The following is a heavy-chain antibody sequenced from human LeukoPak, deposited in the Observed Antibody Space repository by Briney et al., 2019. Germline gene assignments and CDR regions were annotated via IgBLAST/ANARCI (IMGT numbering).Heavy chain of an antibody. CDR2: INHSGST. CDR1: GGSISSGSYY. Sequence: SETLSLTCTASGGSISSGSYYWGWIRQPPGKGLEWIGEINHSGSTNYNPSLKSRVTISVDTSKNQFSLKLSSVTAADTAVYYCARGRGYSYGYGMDVWGQGTTVTVSS. CDR3: ARGRGYSYGYGMDV. D-gene: IGHD5-18*01. J-gene: IGHJ6*02. V-gene: IGHV4-39*07.